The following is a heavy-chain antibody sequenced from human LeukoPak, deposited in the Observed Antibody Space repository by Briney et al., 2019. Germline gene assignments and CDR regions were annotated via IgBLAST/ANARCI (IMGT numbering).Heavy chain of an antibody. Sequence: PGGSLRLSCAASGFIVSSNYMTWVRQAPGKGLEWVSVIYSGGSTYYADSVKGRFTISRDNSKNTVYLQMNSVRVEDTAVYYCAREMGDYWGQGTLVTVSS. CDR3: AREMGDY. V-gene: IGHV3-53*01. CDR1: GFIVSSNY. CDR2: IYSGGST. J-gene: IGHJ4*02.